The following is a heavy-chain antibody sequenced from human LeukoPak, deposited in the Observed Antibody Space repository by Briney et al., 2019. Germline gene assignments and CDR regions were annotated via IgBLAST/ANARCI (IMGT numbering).Heavy chain of an antibody. CDR2: ISSSSSYI. CDR1: GFTFSSYS. D-gene: IGHD2-2*01. V-gene: IGHV3-21*01. Sequence: TGGSLRLSCAASGFTFSSYSMNWVRQAPGKGLEWVSSISSSSSYIYYADSVKGRFTISRDNAKNSLYLQMNSLRAEDTAVYYCARSLIVVVPAATYYFDYWGQGTLVTVSS. CDR3: ARSLIVVVPAATYYFDY. J-gene: IGHJ4*02.